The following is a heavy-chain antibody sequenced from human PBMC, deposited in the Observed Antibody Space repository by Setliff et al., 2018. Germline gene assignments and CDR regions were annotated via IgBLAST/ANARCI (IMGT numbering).Heavy chain of an antibody. D-gene: IGHD3-16*01. CDR1: GYTFSNYG. J-gene: IGHJ6*02. CDR3: ARGRSLWWGIPLGYYYYGMDV. CDR2: INPISGDT. V-gene: IGHV1-2*04. Sequence: ASVKVSCKASGYTFSNYGVTWVRQTPGQGLEWMGWINPISGDTKYVQKFQGWVTMTRDTSISTAYMELSRLRSDDTAVYYCARGRSLWWGIPLGYYYYGMDVWGQGTTVTVSS.